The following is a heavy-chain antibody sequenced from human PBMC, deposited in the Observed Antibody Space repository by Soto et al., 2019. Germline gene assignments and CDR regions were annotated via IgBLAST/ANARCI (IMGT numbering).Heavy chain of an antibody. D-gene: IGHD2-8*01. CDR3: AKNGQPPYYYYGMDV. CDR1: GYTFSRYG. V-gene: IGHV1-18*01. J-gene: IGHJ6*02. CDR2: VSGYNGDT. Sequence: QGQLVQSGPEVKKPGASVKVSCKASGYTFSRYGISWVRQAPGQGLEWMGWVSGYNGDTKYAQKGKGRVTMTIDTSTYTAYMELRSLTSDDTAKYYCAKNGQPPYYYYGMDVWGQGTTVTVSS.